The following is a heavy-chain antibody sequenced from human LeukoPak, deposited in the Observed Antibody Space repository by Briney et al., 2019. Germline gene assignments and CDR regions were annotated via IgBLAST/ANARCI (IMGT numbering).Heavy chain of an antibody. CDR2: INPNSGGT. CDR1: GYTFTGYY. J-gene: IGHJ6*02. CDR3: ARDGVVVPAEGMDV. D-gene: IGHD2-2*01. V-gene: IGHV1-2*02. Sequence: GASVKVSCKASGYTFTGYYMHWVRQAPGQGLEWMGWINPNSGGTNYAQKFQGRVTMTRDTSTSTAYMELSRLRSDDTAVYYCARDGVVVPAEGMDVWGQGTTVTVSS.